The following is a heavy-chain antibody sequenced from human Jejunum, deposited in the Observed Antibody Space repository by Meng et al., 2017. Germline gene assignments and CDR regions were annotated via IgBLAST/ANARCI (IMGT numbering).Heavy chain of an antibody. CDR2: IHQTGST. Sequence: QVHLQQWGAGLLKPSETLSLTCTVYSGSFTGYYWSWVRQSPGKGLEWIGEIHQTGSTNYSPSLQSRVTISIDTSKNEFSLELRSVTAADTAVYYCARYLWSRGLFDSWGQGTLVTVSS. D-gene: IGHD2-21*01. CDR3: ARYLWSRGLFDS. J-gene: IGHJ5*01. V-gene: IGHV4-34*01. CDR1: SGSFTGYY.